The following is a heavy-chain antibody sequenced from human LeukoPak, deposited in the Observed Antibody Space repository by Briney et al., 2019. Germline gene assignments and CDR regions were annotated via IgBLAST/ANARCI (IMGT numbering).Heavy chain of an antibody. D-gene: IGHD3-10*01. J-gene: IGHJ4*02. Sequence: GGSLRLSCAASGFTFSSYAMHWVRQAPGKGLEWVAVISYDGSNKYYADSVKGRFTISRDNSKNTLYLQMNSLRAEDTAVYYCARDFTYFDYWGQGTLVTVSS. CDR3: ARDFTYFDY. CDR2: ISYDGSNK. CDR1: GFTFSSYA. V-gene: IGHV3-30-3*01.